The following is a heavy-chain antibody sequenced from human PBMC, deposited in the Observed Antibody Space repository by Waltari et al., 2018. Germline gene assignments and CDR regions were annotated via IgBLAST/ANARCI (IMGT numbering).Heavy chain of an antibody. CDR2: SSSKSTYI. Sequence: QLVESGGGLVKPGSSLRLSCAASGFSFSDYNMHWLRRAPGKGLEWVSSSSSKSTYIYYADSVRGRFSISRDNAENSLFLQMNNLRGEDTAVYYCARDTIFYGSGSYDPWGQGTRVTVSS. V-gene: IGHV3-21*01. J-gene: IGHJ5*02. CDR1: GFSFSDYN. CDR3: ARDTIFYGSGSYDP. D-gene: IGHD3-10*01.